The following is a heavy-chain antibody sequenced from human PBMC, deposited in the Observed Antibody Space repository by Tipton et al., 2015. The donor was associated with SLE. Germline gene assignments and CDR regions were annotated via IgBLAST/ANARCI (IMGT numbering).Heavy chain of an antibody. CDR1: GFIFRSYS. V-gene: IGHV3-48*03. CDR2: ISSSGSTI. CDR3: ARSFYYYYYYMDV. J-gene: IGHJ6*03. Sequence: SLRLSCAASGFIFRSYSVTWVRQAPGKGLEWVSYISSSGSTIYYADSVKGRFTISRDNAKNSLYLQMNSLRAEDTAVYYCARSFYYYYYYMDVWGKGTTVTVSS.